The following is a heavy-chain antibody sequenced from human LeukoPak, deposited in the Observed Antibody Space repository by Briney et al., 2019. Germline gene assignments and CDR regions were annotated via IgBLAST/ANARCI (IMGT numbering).Heavy chain of an antibody. Sequence: PGGSLRLSCAASGFTFSSYAMHWVRQAPGKGLEWVAVISYDGSNKYYADSVKGRFTIPRDNSKNTLYLQMNSLRAEDTAVYYCARVGSSWAYYYYMDVWGKGTTVTVSS. J-gene: IGHJ6*03. CDR3: ARVGSSWAYYYYMDV. CDR2: ISYDGSNK. V-gene: IGHV3-30*04. D-gene: IGHD6-13*01. CDR1: GFTFSSYA.